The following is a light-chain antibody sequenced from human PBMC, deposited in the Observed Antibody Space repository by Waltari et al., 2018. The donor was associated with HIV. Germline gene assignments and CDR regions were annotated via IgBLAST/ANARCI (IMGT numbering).Light chain of an antibody. CDR3: QQRTNWPPWT. CDR2: DAS. V-gene: IGKV3-11*01. Sequence: EIVLTQSPATLSLSPGERTTLSCRASQSVSDYLAWYQQKPGQAPRLLIYDASNRATGIPARFSGSGSGTDFTLTISSLEPEDFAVYYCQQRTNWPPWTFGQGTKVEVK. CDR1: QSVSDY. J-gene: IGKJ1*01.